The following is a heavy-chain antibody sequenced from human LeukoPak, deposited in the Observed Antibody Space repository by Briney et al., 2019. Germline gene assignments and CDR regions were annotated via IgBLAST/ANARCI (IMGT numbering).Heavy chain of an antibody. Sequence: GGSLRLSCAASGFTFSDYYMSWIRQAPGKGLEWIGFIRRRANDGTTEYAASVKGRFTISRDDSKSIAYLQMNSLKTEDTAVYFCSRDQTPYYWGQGTLVTVSS. V-gene: IGHV3-71*01. J-gene: IGHJ4*02. CDR2: IRRRANDGTT. CDR1: GFTFSDYY. CDR3: SRDQTPYY.